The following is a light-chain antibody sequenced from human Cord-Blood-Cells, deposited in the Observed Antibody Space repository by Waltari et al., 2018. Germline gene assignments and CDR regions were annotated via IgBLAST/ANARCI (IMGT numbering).Light chain of an antibody. J-gene: IGKJ4*01. CDR2: GAS. Sequence: EIVMTQSPATLPVSPGERAPLSCRASQSVSSNLAWYQQKPDQAPRLLIYGASTRATGIPARFSGSGSGTEFTLTISSLQSEDFAVYYCQQYNNWLTFGGGTKVEIK. CDR3: QQYNNWLT. CDR1: QSVSSN. V-gene: IGKV3-15*01.